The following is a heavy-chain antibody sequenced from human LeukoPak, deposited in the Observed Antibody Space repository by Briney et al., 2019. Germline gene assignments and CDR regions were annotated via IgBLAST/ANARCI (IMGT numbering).Heavy chain of an antibody. CDR3: ARGGRTIVLMVDAIGYAFDI. J-gene: IGHJ3*02. V-gene: IGHV4-34*01. Sequence: GSLRLSCAASGFTFSSYAMSWVRQAPGKGLEWIGEINHSGSTTYHPSLRSRVIISVDTSKNQCSLKQSSVTAADTAVYYCARGGRTIVLMVDAIGYAFDIWGQRKLVTVSS. CDR2: INHSGST. CDR1: GFTFSSYA. D-gene: IGHD2-8*01.